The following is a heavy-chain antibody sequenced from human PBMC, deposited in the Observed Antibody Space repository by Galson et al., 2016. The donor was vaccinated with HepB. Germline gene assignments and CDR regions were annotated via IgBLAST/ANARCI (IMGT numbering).Heavy chain of an antibody. J-gene: IGHJ4*02. V-gene: IGHV1-24*01. CDR3: AANIYYFSGSLKN. D-gene: IGHD3-10*01. Sequence: SVKVSCKVSGYTLSELSMHWVRQAPGKGLEWMGGCETEGGDTVNAQNFHGRVTMTEDTSADTDYMELSSLRSEDTAVYYCAANIYYFSGSLKNWGQGTLVTVSS. CDR1: GYTLSELS. CDR2: CETEGGDT.